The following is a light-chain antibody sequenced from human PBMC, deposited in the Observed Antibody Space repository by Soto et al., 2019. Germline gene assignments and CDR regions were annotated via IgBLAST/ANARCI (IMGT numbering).Light chain of an antibody. CDR1: SRNVGSYNL. Sequence: QSALTQPASVSGSPGQSITISCTGTSRNVGSYNLVSWYQQHPGKAPRLMISEGNKRPSGVSNRFSGSKSGNTASLTISGLQAEDEADYYCCSYAGSSSFVFGTGTKLTVL. CDR3: CSYAGSSSFV. CDR2: EGN. J-gene: IGLJ1*01. V-gene: IGLV2-23*01.